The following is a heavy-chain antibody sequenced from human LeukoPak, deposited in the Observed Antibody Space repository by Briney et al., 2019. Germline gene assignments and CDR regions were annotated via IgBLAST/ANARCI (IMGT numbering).Heavy chain of an antibody. V-gene: IGHV3-11*01. J-gene: IGHJ4*02. Sequence: PGGSLRLSCAATEFTFSDYYMSWIRQAPGKGLEWVSYISSSGTTIYYADSVRGRFTISRDNAKNSLYLQMNSLRAEDTAVYYCASLAPKKYGDYVGYWGQGTLVTVSS. CDR3: ASLAPKKYGDYVGY. CDR2: ISSSGTTI. CDR1: EFTFSDYY. D-gene: IGHD4-17*01.